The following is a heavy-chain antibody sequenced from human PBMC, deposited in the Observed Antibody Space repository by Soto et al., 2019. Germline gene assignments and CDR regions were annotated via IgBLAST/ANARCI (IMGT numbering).Heavy chain of an antibody. Sequence: QVQLVESGGGVVQPGGSLRLSCAASGFTFSSYAMHWVRQAPGKGLEWVAVISYDGSNKYYADSVKGRFTISRDNSKNTLYLQMNSLRAEDTAVYYCARASASNGYYGMDVWGQGTTVTVSS. CDR2: ISYDGSNK. V-gene: IGHV3-30-3*01. CDR3: ARASASNGYYGMDV. CDR1: GFTFSSYA. J-gene: IGHJ6*02. D-gene: IGHD3-22*01.